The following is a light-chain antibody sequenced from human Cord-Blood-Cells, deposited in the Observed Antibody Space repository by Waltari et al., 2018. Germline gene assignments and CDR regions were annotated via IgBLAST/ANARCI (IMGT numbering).Light chain of an antibody. Sequence: SALPPPSSVSGSPGQSIPISCPGTSSDVGCYQYTSWYQQHPGKAPKLMIYEVSNRPSGVSNRFSGSKSGNTASLTISGLQAEDEADYYCSSYTSSSTWVFGGGTKLTVL. J-gene: IGLJ3*02. CDR2: EVS. CDR3: SSYTSSSTWV. V-gene: IGLV2-14*01. CDR1: SSDVGCYQY.